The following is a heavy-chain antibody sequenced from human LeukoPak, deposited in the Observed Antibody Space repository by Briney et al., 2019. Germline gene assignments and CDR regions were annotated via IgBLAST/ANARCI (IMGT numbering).Heavy chain of an antibody. V-gene: IGHV1-18*01. CDR3: ARDRSSSSGSYYYYYYYMDV. J-gene: IGHJ6*03. D-gene: IGHD6-6*01. CDR2: LSAYNCNT. CDR1: GYTFTSYG. Sequence: ASVTVSFTASGYTFTSYGISWVRQAPGQGLEWMGCLSAYNCNTNYAQKFQGRVTIPTDTSTSTAYMELRSLRSDDTAVYYCARDRSSSSGSYYYYYYYMDVWGKGTTVTVSS.